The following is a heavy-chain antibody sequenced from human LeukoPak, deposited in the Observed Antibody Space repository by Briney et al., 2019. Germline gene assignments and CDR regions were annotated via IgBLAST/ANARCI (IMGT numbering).Heavy chain of an antibody. CDR2: ISSTRNNI. CDR3: ARDIGSGFLDY. Sequence: GGSLRLSCAASGFTFSSYAMHWVRQAPGKGLEWVSSISSTRNNIYYADSVKGRFTISRDNAKNSLSLQMNSLRVEDTALYYCARDIGSGFLDYWGQGTLVTVPS. J-gene: IGHJ4*02. D-gene: IGHD6-19*01. CDR1: GFTFSSYA. V-gene: IGHV3-21*01.